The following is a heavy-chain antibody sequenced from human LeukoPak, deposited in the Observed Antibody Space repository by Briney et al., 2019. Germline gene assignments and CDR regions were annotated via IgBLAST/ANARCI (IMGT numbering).Heavy chain of an antibody. CDR1: GFTFSTSW. J-gene: IGHJ4*02. CDR2: IKQDGSEG. CDR3: AKDTVGALDY. Sequence: GGSLRLSCAASGFTFSTSWMAWVRQAPGEGLEWVANIKQDGSEGFYVDSVKGRFTISRDNDKNSLSLQMNSLRAEDTAVYYCAKDTVGALDYWGQGTLVTVSS. V-gene: IGHV3-7*01. D-gene: IGHD1-26*01.